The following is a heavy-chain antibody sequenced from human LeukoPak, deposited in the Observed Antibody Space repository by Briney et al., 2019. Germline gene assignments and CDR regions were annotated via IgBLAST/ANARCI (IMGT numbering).Heavy chain of an antibody. J-gene: IGHJ4*02. CDR1: GFTFSNSW. D-gene: IGHD1-26*01. Sequence: GGSLRLSCAASGFTFSNSWMSWVRPAPQKGLQWVGCIKEDGSAEYYVDSVKGRFTISRDNARNSLYLQMHSLRVDDTGVYYCARDVGPNTNDYWGQGTLVTVSS. CDR2: IKEDGSAE. V-gene: IGHV3-7*01. CDR3: ARDVGPNTNDY.